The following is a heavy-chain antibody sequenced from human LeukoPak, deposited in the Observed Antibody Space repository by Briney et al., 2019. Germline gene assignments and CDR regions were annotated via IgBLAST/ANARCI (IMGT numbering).Heavy chain of an antibody. CDR1: GYTLTELS. Sequence: ASEKVSCKVSGYTLTELSMHWVRQAPGKGLEWMGGFDPEDGETIYAQKFQGRVTMTEDTSTDTAYMELSSLRSEDTAVYYCAAGLRFLEWLPHRPYYYYGMDVWGQGTTVTVSS. V-gene: IGHV1-24*01. J-gene: IGHJ6*02. CDR2: FDPEDGET. CDR3: AAGLRFLEWLPHRPYYYYGMDV. D-gene: IGHD3-3*01.